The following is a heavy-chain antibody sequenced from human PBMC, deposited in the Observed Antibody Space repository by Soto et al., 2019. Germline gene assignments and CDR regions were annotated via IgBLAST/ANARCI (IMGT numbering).Heavy chain of an antibody. CDR2: INPNSGGT. D-gene: IGHD1-7*01. Sequence: ASVKVSCKASGYTFTGYYMHWVRQAPGQGLEWMGWINPNSGGTNYAQKFQGWVTMTRDTSISTAYMELSRLRSDDTAVYYCALVPVLNWNYVGYYFDYWGQGTLVTVSS. J-gene: IGHJ4*02. CDR3: ALVPVLNWNYVGYYFDY. V-gene: IGHV1-2*04. CDR1: GYTFTGYY.